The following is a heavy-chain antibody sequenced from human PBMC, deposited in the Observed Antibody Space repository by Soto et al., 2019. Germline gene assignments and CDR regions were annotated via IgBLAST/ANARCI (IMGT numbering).Heavy chain of an antibody. J-gene: IGHJ6*02. CDR3: ARASLKRSGRYAVGMDV. V-gene: IGHV3-48*02. CDR2: ISSSSSTI. Sequence: PGGSLRLSCAASGFTFSSYSMNWVRQAPGKGLEWVSYISSSSSTIYHADSVKGRFTISRDNAKNSLYLQMNSLRDEDTAVYYCARASLKRSGRYAVGMDVWGQGTTVTVSS. CDR1: GFTFSSYS. D-gene: IGHD6-19*01.